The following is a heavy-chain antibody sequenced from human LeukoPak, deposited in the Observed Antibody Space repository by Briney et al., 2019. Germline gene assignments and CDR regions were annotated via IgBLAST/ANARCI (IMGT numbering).Heavy chain of an antibody. D-gene: IGHD4-17*01. CDR3: ARAGDYGDYCC. V-gene: IGHV1-2*02. CDR1: GYTFIDYY. J-gene: IGHJ4*02. Sequence: ASVKVSCKTSGYTFIDYYMHWVRQAPGQGLEWMGWINPNSGDTNYAQKSQGRVTMTRDTSITTAYMELDRVTSDDTALYYCARAGDYGDYCCWGQGTLVTVSS. CDR2: INPNSGDT.